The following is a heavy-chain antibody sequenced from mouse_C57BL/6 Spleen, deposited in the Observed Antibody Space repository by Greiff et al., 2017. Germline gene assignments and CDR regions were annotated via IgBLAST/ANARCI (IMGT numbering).Heavy chain of an antibody. Sequence: VQLQESGAELAKPGASVKLSCKASGYTFTSYWMHWVKQRPGQGLEWIGYINPSRGYTKYNQTFKDKATMTADKSSITAYMQLSSLTYEDSAVYYCARWSNYAGDYYAMDYWGQGTSVTGSS. CDR1: GYTFTSYW. CDR3: ARWSNYAGDYYAMDY. D-gene: IGHD2-5*01. V-gene: IGHV1-7*01. J-gene: IGHJ4*01. CDR2: INPSRGYT.